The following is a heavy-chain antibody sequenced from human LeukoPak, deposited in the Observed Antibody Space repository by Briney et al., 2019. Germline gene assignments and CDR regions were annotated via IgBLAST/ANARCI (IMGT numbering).Heavy chain of an antibody. CDR1: GYTFTSYG. D-gene: IGHD1-1*01. CDR2: ISAYNGNT. J-gene: IGHJ5*02. V-gene: IGHV1-18*01. Sequence: ASVKVSCKASGYTFTSYGISWVRQAPGQGLEWMGWISAYNGNTNYAQKLQGRVTMTTDTSTSTAYMELRSLRSDHTAVYYCARDGLKRTGTTYNWFDPWGQGTLVTVSS. CDR3: ARDGLKRTGTTYNWFDP.